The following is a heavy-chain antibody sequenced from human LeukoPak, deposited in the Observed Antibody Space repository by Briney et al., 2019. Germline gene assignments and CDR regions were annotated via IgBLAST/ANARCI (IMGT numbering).Heavy chain of an antibody. D-gene: IGHD6-6*01. CDR3: AKDPQYSSSSPDSGY. CDR2: ISGSGGST. J-gene: IGHJ4*02. CDR1: GFTFSSYA. V-gene: IGHV3-23*01. Sequence: GGSLRLSCAASGFTFSSYAMSWVRQAPGKGLEWVSAISGSGGSTYYADSVKGRFTISRDNSKNTLYLQMNSLRAEDTAVYYCAKDPQYSSSSPDSGYWGQGTLVTVSS.